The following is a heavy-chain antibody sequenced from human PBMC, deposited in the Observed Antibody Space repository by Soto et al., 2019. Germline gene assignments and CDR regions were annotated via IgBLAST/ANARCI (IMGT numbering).Heavy chain of an antibody. CDR1: GFSFSNNW. D-gene: IGHD6-13*01. CDR3: ATLSSTWPRDY. V-gene: IGHV3-7*03. J-gene: IGHJ4*02. Sequence: VGSLRLSCAASGFSFSNNWMSWVRQAPGKGLEWVANIKQDGSEKYYVDSVKGRFTISRDNAKNSLDLQMNALRAEDTAVYWCATLSSTWPRDYWGQGTLVTVSS. CDR2: IKQDGSEK.